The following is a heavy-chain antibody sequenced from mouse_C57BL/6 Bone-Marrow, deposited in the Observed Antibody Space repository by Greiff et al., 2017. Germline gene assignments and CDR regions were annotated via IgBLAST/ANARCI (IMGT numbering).Heavy chain of an antibody. Sequence: VQLQQSGAELVKPGASVKLSCKASGYTFTSYWMQWVNQRPGQGLEWIGEIDPSDGYTNYNQKFQGKATLTVDTSSSTAYMQLSSLPSEDAAVYYCAKGWDEAYWGQGTVVTVSA. CDR2: IDPSDGYT. CDR1: GYTFTSYW. CDR3: AKGWDEAY. J-gene: IGHJ3*01. D-gene: IGHD4-1*01. V-gene: IGHV1-50*01.